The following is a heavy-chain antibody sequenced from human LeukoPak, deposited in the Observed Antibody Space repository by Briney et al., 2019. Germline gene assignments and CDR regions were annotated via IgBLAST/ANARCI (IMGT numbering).Heavy chain of an antibody. CDR1: GFTFSDYY. Sequence: GGSLRLSCAASGFTFSDYYTSWIRQAPGKGLEWVSGISGSGGGTYYADSVKGRSTISRDNSKNTLYLQMNSLRAEDTAVYYCAPRITMVRGVIPLGVWGKGTTVTISS. CDR2: ISGSGGGT. V-gene: IGHV3-23*01. CDR3: APRITMVRGVIPLGV. D-gene: IGHD3-10*01. J-gene: IGHJ6*04.